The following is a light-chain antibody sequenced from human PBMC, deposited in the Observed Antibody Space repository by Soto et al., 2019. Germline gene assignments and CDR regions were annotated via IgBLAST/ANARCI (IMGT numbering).Light chain of an antibody. Sequence: DIVLTQSPESLAVSLGERATINCESSQSLLYGFNNKNYLAWYQQKPGQPPKLLIYWASTRASGVPDRFTGSRSGTHFTLTISSLQAEDVALYYCQQYYGNPQTFGQGTKVDIK. CDR1: QSLLYGFNNKNY. CDR2: WAS. V-gene: IGKV4-1*01. CDR3: QQYYGNPQT. J-gene: IGKJ2*01.